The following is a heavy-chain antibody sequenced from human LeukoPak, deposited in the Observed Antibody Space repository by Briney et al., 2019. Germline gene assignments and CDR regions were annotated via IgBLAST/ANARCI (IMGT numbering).Heavy chain of an antibody. CDR2: ISSSSSYI. CDR3: ARDGWTSCYVY. J-gene: IGHJ4*02. Sequence: GGSLRLSRAASGFTLSSYWMHWVRQAPGKGLEWVSSISSSSSYIYYADSVKGRFTISRDNAKNSLYLQMNSLRAEDTAVYYCARDGWTSCYVYWGQGTLVTVSS. V-gene: IGHV3-21*01. CDR1: GFTLSSYW. D-gene: IGHD2-2*01.